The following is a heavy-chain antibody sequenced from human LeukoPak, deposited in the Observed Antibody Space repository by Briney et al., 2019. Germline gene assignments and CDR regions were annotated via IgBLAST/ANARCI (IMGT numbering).Heavy chain of an antibody. J-gene: IGHJ3*02. CDR3: ARHRGYPRIVVESSPFDI. Sequence: GESLKISCKASGYSFSNYWIGWVRQTPGKGLEWMGIIYPDDSDTRYSPSFQGQVTFSVDQSTAYLQWSSLQASDTGMYFCARHRGYPRIVVESSPFDIWGQGTLVTVSS. V-gene: IGHV5-51*01. D-gene: IGHD3-22*01. CDR1: GYSFSNYW. CDR2: IYPDDSDT.